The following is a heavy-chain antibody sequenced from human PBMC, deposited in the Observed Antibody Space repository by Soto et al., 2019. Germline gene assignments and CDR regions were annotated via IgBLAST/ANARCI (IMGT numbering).Heavy chain of an antibody. CDR2: IIPLFGTA. CDR3: ARDIKVVVVVAATDWYFDL. J-gene: IGHJ2*01. Sequence: SVKVSCKTSGGTFSTYAIYWVRQAPGQGLEWMGAIIPLFGTADYAQKYQGRVTITADESTSTAYTELSSLRSDDTAVYYCARDIKVVVVVAATDWYFDLWGRGTLVTVSS. CDR1: GGTFSTYA. V-gene: IGHV1-69*13. D-gene: IGHD2-15*01.